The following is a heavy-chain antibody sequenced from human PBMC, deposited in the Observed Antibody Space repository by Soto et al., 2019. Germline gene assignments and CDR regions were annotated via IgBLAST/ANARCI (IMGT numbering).Heavy chain of an antibody. CDR1: GYTFTSYD. CDR3: ARASGGYCSSTSCSMWDYYYYYMDV. D-gene: IGHD2-2*01. J-gene: IGHJ6*03. Sequence: ASVKVSCKASGYTFTSYDINWVRQATGQGLEWMGWMNPNSGNTGYAQKFQGRVTMTRNTSISTAYMELSSLRSEDTAVYYCARASGGYCSSTSCSMWDYYYYYMDVWGKGTTVTVSS. V-gene: IGHV1-8*01. CDR2: MNPNSGNT.